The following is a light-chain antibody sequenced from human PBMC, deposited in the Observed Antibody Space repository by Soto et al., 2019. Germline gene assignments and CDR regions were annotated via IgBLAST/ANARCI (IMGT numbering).Light chain of an antibody. CDR2: WAS. V-gene: IGKV4-1*01. CDR1: QSVLYNSNNKNY. Sequence: DIVMTQSPASLAVSLGERATINCKSSQSVLYNSNNKNYLAWYQQKPGQPPKLLIYWASTRESGVPDRFSGSGSGTDFTLTINSLQAEDVAVYYCQQYYNTPWTFGQGTKVEIK. J-gene: IGKJ1*01. CDR3: QQYYNTPWT.